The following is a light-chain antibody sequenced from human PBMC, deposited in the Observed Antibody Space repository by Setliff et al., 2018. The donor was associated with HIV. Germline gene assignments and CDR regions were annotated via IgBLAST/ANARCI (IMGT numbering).Light chain of an antibody. V-gene: IGLV2-14*01. CDR3: SSYTSASTLVYV. CDR2: GVS. J-gene: IGLJ1*01. Sequence: QSALTQPASVSGSLGQSITISCTGASRDAGDYDYVSWYQQHPGKVPKLLIYGVSSRPSGVSDRFSGSRTGNTASLTTSGLQDDDEADYYCSSYTSASTLVYVFGTGTKVTVL. CDR1: SRDAGDYDY.